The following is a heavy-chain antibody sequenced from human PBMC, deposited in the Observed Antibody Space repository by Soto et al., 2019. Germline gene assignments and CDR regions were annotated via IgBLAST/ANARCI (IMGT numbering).Heavy chain of an antibody. D-gene: IGHD3-16*02. J-gene: IGHJ6*02. CDR2: MNPNSGNT. V-gene: IGHV1-8*01. CDR1: GYTFTSYY. Sequence: ASVKVCCKASGYTFTSYYINWVRQATGQGLEWMGWMNPNSGNTGYAQKFQGRVTMTRNTSISTAYMELSSLRSEDTAVYYCARVKSDYVWGSYRYYYYGMDVWGQGTTVTVSS. CDR3: ARVKSDYVWGSYRYYYYGMDV.